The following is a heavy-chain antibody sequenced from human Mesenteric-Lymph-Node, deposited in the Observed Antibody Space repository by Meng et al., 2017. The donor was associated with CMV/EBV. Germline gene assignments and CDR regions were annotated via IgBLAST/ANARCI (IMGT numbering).Heavy chain of an antibody. V-gene: IGHV3-30*02. CDR1: GFTFSSYA. CDR3: AREMLLTSRFDP. D-gene: IGHD2-15*01. J-gene: IGHJ5*02. Sequence: GGSLRLSCAASGFTFSSYAMHWVRQAPGKGLEWVAFIRYDGSNKYYADSVKGRFTISRDNSKNTLYLQMNSLRAEDTAVYYCAREMLLTSRFDPWGQGTLVTVSS. CDR2: IRYDGSNK.